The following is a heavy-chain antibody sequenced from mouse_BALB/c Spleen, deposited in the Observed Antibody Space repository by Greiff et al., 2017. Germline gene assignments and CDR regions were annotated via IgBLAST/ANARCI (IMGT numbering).Heavy chain of an antibody. Sequence: QVTLKESGPGILQPSQTLSLTCSFSGFSLSTSGMGVSWIRQPSGKGLEWLAHIYWDDDKRYNPSLKSRLTISKDTSSNQVFLKITSVDTADTATYYCARTGTGSWFAYWGQGTLVTISA. D-gene: IGHD3-3*01. J-gene: IGHJ3*01. CDR1: GFSLSTSGMG. CDR3: ARTGTGSWFAY. V-gene: IGHV8-12*01. CDR2: IYWDDDK.